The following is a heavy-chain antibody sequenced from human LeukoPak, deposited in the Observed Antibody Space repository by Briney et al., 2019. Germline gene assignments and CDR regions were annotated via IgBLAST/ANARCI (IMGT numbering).Heavy chain of an antibody. CDR1: GYTFTSYD. Sequence: ASVKVSCKASGYTFTSYDINWVRQATGQGLEWMGWMNPNSGNTGYAQKFQGRVTMTRNTSISTAYMELSSLRSEDTAVYYCARGSEGYCGGSGCNYGMDVWGQGTTVTVSS. D-gene: IGHD2-15*01. V-gene: IGHV1-8*01. J-gene: IGHJ6*01. CDR2: MNPNSGNT. CDR3: ARGSEGYCGGSGCNYGMDV.